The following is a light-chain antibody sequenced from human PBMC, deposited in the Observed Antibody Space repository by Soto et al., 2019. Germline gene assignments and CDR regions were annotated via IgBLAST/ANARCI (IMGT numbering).Light chain of an antibody. V-gene: IGKV1-5*03. CDR2: KAS. CDR1: QTIDSW. Sequence: DIQMTQSPSTLSASVGDRVTITCRASQTIDSWLPWYQQRPGKPPNLLIYKASTLASVVPSRFSGSGSGTEFSHTIKSLQPDDFETYCCQQYHIYSVTFGQGTKVEIK. J-gene: IGKJ1*01. CDR3: QQYHIYSVT.